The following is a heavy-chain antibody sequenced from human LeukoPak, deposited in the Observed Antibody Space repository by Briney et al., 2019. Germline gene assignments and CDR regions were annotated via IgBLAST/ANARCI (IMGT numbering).Heavy chain of an antibody. CDR1: GYTFTSYY. D-gene: IGHD2-21*02. V-gene: IGHV1-46*01. CDR2: INPSGGST. Sequence: ASLKVSCKASGYTFTSYYMHWVRQAPGQGLEWMGIINPSGGSTSYAQKFQGRVTMTRDTSTSTVYMELSSLRSEDTAVYYCARDKVVVTARYYFDYWGQGTLVTVSS. CDR3: ARDKVVVTARYYFDY. J-gene: IGHJ4*02.